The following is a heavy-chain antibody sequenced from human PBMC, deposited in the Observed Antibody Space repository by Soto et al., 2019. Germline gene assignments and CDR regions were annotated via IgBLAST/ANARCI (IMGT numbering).Heavy chain of an antibody. J-gene: IGHJ4*02. Sequence: QVHLVQSGAEVTKAGSSVKVSCKASGGTFSSHAFSWVRQAPGQGLEGVGGIIPIFETANYAQEFQGRVTISADESTNTVNLELNNLRSDDTAIYFCAIGDRSSWIGNHWGPGTQVTVS. V-gene: IGHV1-69*01. CDR3: AIGDRSSWIGNH. CDR2: IIPIFETA. CDR1: GGTFSSHA. D-gene: IGHD6-6*01.